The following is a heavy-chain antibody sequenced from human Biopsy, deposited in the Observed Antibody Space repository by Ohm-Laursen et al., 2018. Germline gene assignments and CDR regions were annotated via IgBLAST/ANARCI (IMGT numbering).Heavy chain of an antibody. Sequence: TQTLTLTCTFSGFSLSASGMSVNWIRQPPGKALEWLARIDWDGGEYYTTSLKTRLTISKDTSKNQVVLTMTNMDPVDTATYYCAHSGYYDSSGYYPYAYHHYVMDVWGQGTTVTVSS. V-gene: IGHV2-70*12. CDR2: IDWDGGE. CDR3: AHSGYYDSSGYYPYAYHHYVMDV. CDR1: GFSLSASGMS. J-gene: IGHJ6*02. D-gene: IGHD3-22*01.